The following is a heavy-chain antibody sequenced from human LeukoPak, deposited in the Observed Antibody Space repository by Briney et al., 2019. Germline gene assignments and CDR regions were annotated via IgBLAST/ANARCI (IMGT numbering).Heavy chain of an antibody. CDR1: GFSFSTIY. CDR2: INVDGTAE. D-gene: IGHD3-22*01. V-gene: IGHV3-7*01. J-gene: IGHJ4*02. CDR3: ARGQNYYDSSGYLYYFDY. Sequence: TGGSLRLSCAASGFSFSTIYMSWVRQTPGQGLEWVANINVDGTAEYYVDSVKGRFTISRDNSKNTLYLQMNSLRAEDTAVYYCARGQNYYDSSGYLYYFDYWGQGTLVTVSS.